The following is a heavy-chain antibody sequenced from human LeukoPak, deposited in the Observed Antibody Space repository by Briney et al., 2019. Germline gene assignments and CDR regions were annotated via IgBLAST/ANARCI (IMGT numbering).Heavy chain of an antibody. V-gene: IGHV1-2*02. CDR2: INPNSGGT. D-gene: IGHD4-17*01. Sequence: ASVKVSCKASGYTFTGYYMHWVRQAPGQGLEWMGWINPNSGGTNYAQKFQGRVTMTRDTPISTAYMELSRLRSDDTAVYYCARDLGTTVNAFDIWGQGTMVTVSS. CDR3: ARDLGTTVNAFDI. J-gene: IGHJ3*02. CDR1: GYTFTGYY.